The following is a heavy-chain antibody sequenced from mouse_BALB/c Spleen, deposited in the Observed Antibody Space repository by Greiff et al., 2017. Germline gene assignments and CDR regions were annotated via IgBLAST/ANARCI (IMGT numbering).Heavy chain of an antibody. CDR2: ISSGGST. J-gene: IGHJ2*01. Sequence: EVKLMESGGGLVKPGGSLKLSCAASGFTFSSYAMSWVRQTPEKRLEWVASISSGGSTYYPDSVKGRFTISRDNARNILYLQMSSLRSEDTAMYYCARITTVVATDYWGQGTTLTVSS. V-gene: IGHV5-6-5*01. D-gene: IGHD1-1*01. CDR3: ARITTVVATDY. CDR1: GFTFSSYA.